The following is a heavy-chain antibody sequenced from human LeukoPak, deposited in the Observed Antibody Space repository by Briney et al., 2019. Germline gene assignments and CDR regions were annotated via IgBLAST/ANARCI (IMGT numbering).Heavy chain of an antibody. CDR1: GFTFSSYW. J-gene: IGHJ2*01. CDR3: ARASKTSNYDFWSGYYLGHFDL. Sequence: GSLRLSCAASGFTFSSYWMSWVRQAPGKGLEWVANIKQDGSEKYYVDSVKGRFTISRDNAKNSLYLQMNSLRAEDTAVYYCARASKTSNYDFWSGYYLGHFDLWGRGTLVTVSS. CDR2: IKQDGSEK. V-gene: IGHV3-7*01. D-gene: IGHD3-3*01.